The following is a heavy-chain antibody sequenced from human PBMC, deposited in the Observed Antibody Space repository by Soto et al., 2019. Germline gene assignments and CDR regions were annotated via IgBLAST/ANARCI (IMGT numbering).Heavy chain of an antibody. CDR3: ARSRYGGSGTTWFGGPYAFDI. CDR1: GFTFSSYD. V-gene: IGHV3-13*01. D-gene: IGHD3-10*01. CDR2: IGTAGDT. Sequence: GGSLRLSCAASGFTFSSYDMHWVRQATGKGLEWVSAIGTAGDTYYPGSVKGRFTISRENAKNSLYLQMNSLRAGDTAVYYCARSRYGGSGTTWFGGPYAFDIWGQGTMVTVSS. J-gene: IGHJ3*02.